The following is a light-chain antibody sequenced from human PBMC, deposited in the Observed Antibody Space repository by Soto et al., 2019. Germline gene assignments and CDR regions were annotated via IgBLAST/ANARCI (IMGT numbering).Light chain of an antibody. J-gene: IGKJ4*01. CDR3: QQSYSTPLLT. Sequence: DIQMTQSPSSLSASVGDRVTITCRASQSSSSYLNWYQQKPWKAPKLLIYAASSLQSGVPSRFSGSGSGTDFTLTISSLQPEDFATYYCQQSYSTPLLTFGGGTKVEIK. CDR2: AAS. CDR1: QSSSSY. V-gene: IGKV1-39*01.